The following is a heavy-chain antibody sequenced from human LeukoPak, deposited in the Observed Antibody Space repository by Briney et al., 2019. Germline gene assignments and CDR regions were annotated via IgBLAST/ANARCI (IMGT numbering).Heavy chain of an antibody. CDR2: IYFTGYA. CDR3: ARHPDTLIDALDI. J-gene: IGHJ3*02. V-gene: IGHV4-59*08. CDR1: GDSISDYY. D-gene: IGHD2-15*01. Sequence: SETLSLTCTVSGDSISDYYWVWIRQPPGKGLEWIGYIYFTGYAYYNPSLKSRVTFSLDTSKNQFSLKLTSVTAADTAVYYCARHPDTLIDALDIWGQGTMVTVSS.